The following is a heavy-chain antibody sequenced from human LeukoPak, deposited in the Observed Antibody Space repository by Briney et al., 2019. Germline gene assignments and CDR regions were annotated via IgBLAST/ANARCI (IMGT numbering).Heavy chain of an antibody. V-gene: IGHV3-23*01. Sequence: GGPLEPPFQPSELPFGTFALGGSAQPPGRGLERASPISGRVGSTYYADSVKGRFTISRDNSKNTLYLQMDSLRAEDTAVYYCAKHLGPETYYDILTGYYPIDYWGQGTLVTVSS. J-gene: IGHJ4*02. CDR1: ELPFGTFA. D-gene: IGHD3-9*01. CDR2: ISGRVGST. CDR3: AKHLGPETYYDILTGYYPIDY.